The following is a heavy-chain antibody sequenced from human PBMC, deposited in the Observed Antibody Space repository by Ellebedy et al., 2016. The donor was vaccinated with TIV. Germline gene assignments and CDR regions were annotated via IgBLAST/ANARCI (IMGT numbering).Heavy chain of an antibody. CDR3: ARAGEYCSFPNNCYDIDV. Sequence: GESLKISCAASGFAVRSNYMTLVRQAPGRGLEWVSLIYSDGNTNYAHTVRGRFTISRDSSKNTLDLQMNSLRAEDTAVYYCARAGEYCSFPNNCYDIDVWGQGTTVTVS. D-gene: IGHD2/OR15-2a*01. CDR2: IYSDGNT. J-gene: IGHJ6*02. V-gene: IGHV3-53*01. CDR1: GFAVRSNY.